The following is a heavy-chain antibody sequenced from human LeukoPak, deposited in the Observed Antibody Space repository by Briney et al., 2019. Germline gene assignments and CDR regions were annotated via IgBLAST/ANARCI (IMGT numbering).Heavy chain of an antibody. Sequence: GGSLRLSCAASGFTFSSYAMHWVRQAPGKGLEWVSGISWNSGSIGYADSVKGRFTISRDNAKNSLYLQMNSLRAEDTALYYCAKDRNEIVGATIFDYWGQGTLVTVSS. V-gene: IGHV3-9*01. J-gene: IGHJ4*02. CDR2: ISWNSGSI. CDR1: GFTFSSYA. D-gene: IGHD1-26*01. CDR3: AKDRNEIVGATIFDY.